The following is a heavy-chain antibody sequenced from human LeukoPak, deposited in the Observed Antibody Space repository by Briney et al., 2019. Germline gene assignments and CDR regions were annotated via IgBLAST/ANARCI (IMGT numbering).Heavy chain of an antibody. CDR1: GFTFSSYA. V-gene: IGHV3-23*01. Sequence: GGSLRLSCAASGFTFSSYAMSWVRQASGKGLEWVSAISGSGGSTYYADSVKGRFTISRDNSKNTLYLQMNSLRAEDTAVYYCAKGLGGSYYYYYYMDVWGKGTTVTVSS. CDR2: ISGSGGST. J-gene: IGHJ6*03. D-gene: IGHD1-26*01. CDR3: AKGLGGSYYYYYYMDV.